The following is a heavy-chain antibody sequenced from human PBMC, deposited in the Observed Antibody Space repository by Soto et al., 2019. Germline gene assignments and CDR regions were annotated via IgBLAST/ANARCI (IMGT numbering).Heavy chain of an antibody. V-gene: IGHV3-33*06. J-gene: IGHJ4*02. D-gene: IGHD2-2*01. Sequence: GGSLRLSCAASGFTFGNYGMHWVRQAPGKGLEWVAVIWYDGSNKYYADSVKGRFTISRDNSKNTLYLQMNSLRVEDTAVYYCAKGDTSDPFHHWGQGTLVTVSS. CDR3: AKGDTSDPFHH. CDR2: IWYDGSNK. CDR1: GFTFGNYG.